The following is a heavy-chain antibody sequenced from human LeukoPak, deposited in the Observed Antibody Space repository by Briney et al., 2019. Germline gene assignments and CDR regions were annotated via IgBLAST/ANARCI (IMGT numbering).Heavy chain of an antibody. CDR1: GFTFSSYA. J-gene: IGHJ4*02. V-gene: IGHV3-23*01. CDR3: ATTMVRGAKGDY. D-gene: IGHD3-10*01. CDR2: ISGSGGST. Sequence: TGGSLRLSCAASGFTFSSYAMSWVRQAPGKGLEWVSAISGSGGSTYYAGSVKGRFTISRDNSKNTLYLQMNSLRAEDTAVYYCATTMVRGAKGDYWGQGTLVTVSS.